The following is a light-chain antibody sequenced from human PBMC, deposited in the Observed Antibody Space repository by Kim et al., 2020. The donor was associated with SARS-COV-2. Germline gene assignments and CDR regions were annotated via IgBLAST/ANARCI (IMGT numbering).Light chain of an antibody. Sequence: EIVMTQSPATLSVSPGERVTLSCRASQSVSSTLAWYQQKPGQAPRLLIYGASTRATGIPARFSGSGSGTEFTLTISSLQSEDFAVYYCQQYNAWPPITFGQGTRLEIK. CDR2: GAS. CDR3: QQYNAWPPIT. CDR1: QSVSST. V-gene: IGKV3-15*01. J-gene: IGKJ5*01.